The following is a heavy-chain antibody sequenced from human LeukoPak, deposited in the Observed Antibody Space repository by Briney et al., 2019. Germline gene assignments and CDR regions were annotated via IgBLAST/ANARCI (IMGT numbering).Heavy chain of an antibody. CDR1: GFTFSSYA. Sequence: GGSLRLSCAASGFTFSSYAMSWVRQAPGKGLEWVSGISGSDGSTNYADSVKGRFTISRENSKNTLYLQMNSLRAEDTAVYYCARDAYSSWYYFDYWGQGTLVTVSS. CDR3: ARDAYSSWYYFDY. V-gene: IGHV3-23*01. D-gene: IGHD6-6*01. J-gene: IGHJ4*02. CDR2: ISGSDGST.